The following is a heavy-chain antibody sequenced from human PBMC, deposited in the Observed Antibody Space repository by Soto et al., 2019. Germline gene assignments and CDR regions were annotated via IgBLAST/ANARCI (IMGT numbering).Heavy chain of an antibody. Sequence: GASVKVSCKASGVTFSTFVISWVRQAPGQGLEWMGGSIPMIGSTNYAAKFQGRGKITADASTSTAYMEVPSLTFDDTAVYYCARGERAVANRVGMDVWGQGTMVTVSS. CDR2: SIPMIGST. CDR1: GVTFSTFV. CDR3: ARGERAVANRVGMDV. D-gene: IGHD6-19*01. V-gene: IGHV1-69*13. J-gene: IGHJ6*02.